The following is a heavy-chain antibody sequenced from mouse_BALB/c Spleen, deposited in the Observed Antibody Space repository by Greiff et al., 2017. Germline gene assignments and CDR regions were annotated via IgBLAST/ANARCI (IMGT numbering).Heavy chain of an antibody. CDR2: IYYSGTI. CDR3: ARGRRYYAMDY. J-gene: IGHJ4*01. V-gene: IGHV3-5*02. CDR1: GISITTGNYR. Sequence: EVKLQESGPGLVKPSQTVSLTCTVTGISITTGNYRWSWIRQFPGNKLEWIGYIYYSGTITYNPSLTSRTTITRDTSKNQFFLEMNSLTAEDTATYYCARGRRYYAMDYWGQGTSVTVSS.